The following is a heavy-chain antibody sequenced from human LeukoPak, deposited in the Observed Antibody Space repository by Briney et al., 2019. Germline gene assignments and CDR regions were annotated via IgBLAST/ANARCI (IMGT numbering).Heavy chain of an antibody. CDR3: ARGGVVAGFDY. D-gene: IGHD2-15*01. V-gene: IGHV3-74*03. J-gene: IGHJ4*02. CDR1: GFTFSSYW. Sequence: GGSLRLSCAASGFTFSSYWMQWARHAPGKGLVWVSVINPDGSITTYADSVKGRFTISRDNAKNTLYLQMNSLRAEDTATYYCARGGVVAGFDYWGQGILVTVSS. CDR2: INPDGSIT.